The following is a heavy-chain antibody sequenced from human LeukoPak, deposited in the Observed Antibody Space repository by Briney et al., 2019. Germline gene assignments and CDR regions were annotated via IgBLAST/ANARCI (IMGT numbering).Heavy chain of an antibody. V-gene: IGHV4-4*07. CDR3: ARAVCSGGDCYHFDH. CDR2: LFTGGST. Sequence: SETLSLTCTVSGASISSNYWSWIRQPAGKGLEWIGRLFTGGSTNYNPSLKSRVTMSIDTSKNQFSLKLNSVTAADTAVYYCARAVCSGGDCYHFDHWGQGTLVTVSS. CDR1: GASISSNY. D-gene: IGHD2-15*01. J-gene: IGHJ4*02.